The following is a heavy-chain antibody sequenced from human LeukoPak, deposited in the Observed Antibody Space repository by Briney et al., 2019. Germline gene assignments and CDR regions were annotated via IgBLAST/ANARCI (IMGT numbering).Heavy chain of an antibody. J-gene: IGHJ4*02. CDR3: TTGVMITFGGVIVFDY. CDR2: IKSKTDGGTT. CDR1: GFTFSNAW. Sequence: AGSLRLSCAASGFTFSNAWMSWVRQAPGKGLEWVGRIKSKTDGGTTDYAAPVKGRFTISRDDSKNTLYLQMNSLKTEDTAVYYCTTGVMITFGGVIVFDYWGQGTLVTVSS. D-gene: IGHD3-16*02. V-gene: IGHV3-15*01.